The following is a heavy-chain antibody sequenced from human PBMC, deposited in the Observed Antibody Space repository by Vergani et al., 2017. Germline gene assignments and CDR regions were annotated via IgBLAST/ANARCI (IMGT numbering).Heavy chain of an antibody. CDR3: ARTXLGYCSSTSCYAYSSSWYYDY. Sequence: EVQLVESGGGLVQPGGSLRLSCAASGFTFSSYWMSWVRQAPGKGLEWVANIKQDGSEKYYVDSVKGRFTISRDNAKNSLYLQMNSLRAEDTAVYYCARTXLGYCSSTSCYAYSSSWYYDYWGQGTLVTVSS. CDR2: IKQDGSEK. V-gene: IGHV3-7*01. J-gene: IGHJ4*02. D-gene: IGHD2-2*01. CDR1: GFTFSSYW.